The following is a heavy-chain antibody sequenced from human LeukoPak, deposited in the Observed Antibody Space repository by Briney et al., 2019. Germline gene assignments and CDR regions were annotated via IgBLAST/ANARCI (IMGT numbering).Heavy chain of an antibody. CDR1: GYTFTSFG. CDR3: AIGSPARY. D-gene: IGHD2-15*01. Sequence: ASVKVSCKASGYTFTSFGISWVRQAPGQGLEWMGWISAYNGHTKYAQKLQGRVTMTTDTSTSTAYMEMRSLRSGDTAVYYCAIGSPARYWGQGTLVTVSS. V-gene: IGHV1-18*01. CDR2: ISAYNGHT. J-gene: IGHJ4*02.